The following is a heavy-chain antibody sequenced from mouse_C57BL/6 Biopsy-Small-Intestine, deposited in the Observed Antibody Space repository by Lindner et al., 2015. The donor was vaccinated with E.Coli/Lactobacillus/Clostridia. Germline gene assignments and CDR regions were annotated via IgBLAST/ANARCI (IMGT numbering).Heavy chain of an antibody. Sequence: VQLQESGPELVKPGASVKMSCKASGYTFTDYNMHWVKQSHGKSLEWIGYIDPNNGGTSYNQKFKGKATLTVNKSSSTAYMELRSLTSEDSAVYYCARTRWAMDYWGQGTSVTVSS. CDR1: GYTFTDYN. V-gene: IGHV1-22*01. CDR2: IDPNNGGT. CDR3: ARTRWAMDY. J-gene: IGHJ4*01.